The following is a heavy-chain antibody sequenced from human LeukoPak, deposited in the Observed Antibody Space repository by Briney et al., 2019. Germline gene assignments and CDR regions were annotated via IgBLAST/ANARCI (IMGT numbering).Heavy chain of an antibody. J-gene: IGHJ6*04. V-gene: IGHV3-64D*09. CDR1: GFPFSSYA. CDR3: VRGYSFGPYGMDV. Sequence: VGSLRLSCSASGFPFSSYAMHWVRQAPGKGLEYVSAISDSGGSTYYADSVKGRFTISRDNSKNTLYLQMSSLRAEDTAVYFCVRGYSFGPYGMDVWGKGTTVTVSS. D-gene: IGHD2-15*01. CDR2: ISDSGGST.